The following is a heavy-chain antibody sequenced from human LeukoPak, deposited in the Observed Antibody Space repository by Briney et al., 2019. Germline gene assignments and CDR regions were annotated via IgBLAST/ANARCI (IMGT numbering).Heavy chain of an antibody. CDR1: GFTFSSYW. D-gene: IGHD2-15*01. J-gene: IGHJ5*02. Sequence: GGSLRLSCAASGFTFSSYWMTWVRQAPGKGLEWVANIKQGGSEKHYVDSVKGRFTISRDNTENSLHLQMNSLRVEDTAVYYCARDKYCSNSYCPASWFDPWGQGSLVTVSS. V-gene: IGHV3-7*01. CDR3: ARDKYCSNSYCPASWFDP. CDR2: IKQGGSEK.